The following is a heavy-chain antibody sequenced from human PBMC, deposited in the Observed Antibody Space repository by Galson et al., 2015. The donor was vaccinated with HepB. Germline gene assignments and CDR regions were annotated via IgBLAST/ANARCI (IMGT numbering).Heavy chain of an antibody. D-gene: IGHD5-24*01. CDR2: ISSSSSGI. V-gene: IGHV3-48*02. Sequence: SLRLSCAASGFTFSNYNMNWIRQAPGKGLEWVSYISSSSSGIYYTDSVKGRFTISRDNAKNSLYLQMNSLRDENTAVYYCARAIMATSGRYFDLWGRGTLVTVSS. CDR1: GFTFSNYN. J-gene: IGHJ2*01. CDR3: ARAIMATSGRYFDL.